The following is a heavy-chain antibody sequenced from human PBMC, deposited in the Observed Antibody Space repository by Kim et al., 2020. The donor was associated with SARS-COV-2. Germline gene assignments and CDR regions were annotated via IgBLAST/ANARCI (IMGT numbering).Heavy chain of an antibody. Sequence: GGSLRLSCAASGFTVTTDYMIWVRQAPGKGLEWVSVVYQDGKTFYADSVKGRFTLSRDGSKNAVHLQMNNLRVEDTAAYYCGRALGSSGWSGMDVWGPGTTVTVSS. CDR3: GRALGSSGWSGMDV. CDR2: VYQDGKT. D-gene: IGHD6-19*01. CDR1: GFTVTTDY. V-gene: IGHV3-53*01. J-gene: IGHJ6*02.